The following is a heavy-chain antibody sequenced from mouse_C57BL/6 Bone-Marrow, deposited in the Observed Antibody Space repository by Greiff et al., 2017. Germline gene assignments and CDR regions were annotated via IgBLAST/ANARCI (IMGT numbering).Heavy chain of an antibody. CDR3: ARRGSDF. Sequence: VQLKQSGAELARPGASVKLSCKASGYTFTSYGISWVKRRTGQGLEWIGEIDTRCGNTSSNETFKGKATLSADKSSSTAYMELRSLTSEDSAVYFGARRGSDFGGQGTSVTVSS. CDR2: IDTRCGNT. V-gene: IGHV1-81*01. CDR1: GYTFTSYG. J-gene: IGHJ4*01.